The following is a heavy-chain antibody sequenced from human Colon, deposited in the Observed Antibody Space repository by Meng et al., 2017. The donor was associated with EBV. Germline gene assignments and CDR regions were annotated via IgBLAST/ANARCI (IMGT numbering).Heavy chain of an antibody. CDR2: IHDRGST. D-gene: IGHD3-10*01. J-gene: IGHJ5*02. CDR3: ARASYGSGSPLGESWFDP. Sequence: QVQLQQWGGGLLEPSESLSLTCTVSGGSISSGGYYWSWIRQHPGKGLEWIGYIHDRGSTYYNPSLKSRVTISADTSKNQFSLKLSSVTAADTAVYYCARASYGSGSPLGESWFDPWGQGTLVTVSS. CDR1: GGSISSGGYY. V-gene: IGHV4-31*03.